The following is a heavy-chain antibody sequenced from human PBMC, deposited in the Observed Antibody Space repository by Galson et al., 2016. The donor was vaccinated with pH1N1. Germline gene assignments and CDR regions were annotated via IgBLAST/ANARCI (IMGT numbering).Heavy chain of an antibody. Sequence: SLRLSCAASGFTFSDYYMNWVRQAPGKGLEWLSYISSISTDYTNYADSVKGRFTISRDNAKNSLYLEMNSLRAEDTAVYYCARGCEDYSDYECDFDIWGRGTMVTVSS. CDR2: ISSISTDYT. CDR3: ARGCEDYSDYECDFDI. CDR1: GFTFSDYY. D-gene: IGHD4-11*01. V-gene: IGHV3-11*06. J-gene: IGHJ3*02.